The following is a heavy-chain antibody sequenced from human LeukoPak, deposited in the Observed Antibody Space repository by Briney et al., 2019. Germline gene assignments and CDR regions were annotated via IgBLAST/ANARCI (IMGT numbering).Heavy chain of an antibody. V-gene: IGHV3-23*01. Sequence: GGSLRLSCAASGFTFSSYAMSWVRQAPGKGLEWVSAIIGSGGITYYADSVKGGVTISRDNSKNTLYLQMNSLRAEDTAIYYCAKAISGYDNFDYWGQGTLVTVAS. CDR3: AKAISGYDNFDY. CDR2: IIGSGGIT. J-gene: IGHJ4*02. D-gene: IGHD5-12*01. CDR1: GFTFSSYA.